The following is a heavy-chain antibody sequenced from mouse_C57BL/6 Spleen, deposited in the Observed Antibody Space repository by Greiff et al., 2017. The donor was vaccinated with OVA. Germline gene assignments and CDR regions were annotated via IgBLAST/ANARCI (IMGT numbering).Heavy chain of an antibody. CDR1: GYSITSGYY. D-gene: IGHD2-12*01. CDR2: ISYDGSN. CDR3: ARGLLYYAMDY. J-gene: IGHJ4*01. V-gene: IGHV3-6*01. Sequence: EVHLVESGPGLVKPSQSLSLTCSVTGYSITSGYYWNWIRQFPGNKLEWMGYISYDGSNNYNPSLKNRISITRDTSKNQFFLKLNSVTTEDTATYYCARGLLYYAMDYWGQVTSVTVSS.